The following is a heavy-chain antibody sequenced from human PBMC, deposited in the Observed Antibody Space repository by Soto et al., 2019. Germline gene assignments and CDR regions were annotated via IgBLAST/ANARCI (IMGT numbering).Heavy chain of an antibody. D-gene: IGHD6-13*01. CDR2: ISGSGGSN. J-gene: IGHJ2*01. V-gene: IGHV3-23*01. Sequence: EVQLLESGGGLVQPGGSLRLSCAASGFTFSSYAMGWVRQAPGKGLEWVSAISGSGGSNCYADTVKGRVTISRDNSKNSLNLQRNSLRAEDTAVYYCAEDHSRRGSRYSFSLWGRGTLVTVTS. CDR1: GFTFSSYA. CDR3: AEDHSRRGSRYSFSL.